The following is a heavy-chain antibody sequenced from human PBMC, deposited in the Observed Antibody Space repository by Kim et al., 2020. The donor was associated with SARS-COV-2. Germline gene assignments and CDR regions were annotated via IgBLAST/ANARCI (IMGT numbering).Heavy chain of an antibody. D-gene: IGHD2-21*02. CDR2: ISSSGSYV. CDR3: ARSGLCGGVCYPLGWFDP. CDR1: GFSFSTSS. V-gene: IGHV3-21*01. Sequence: GGSLRLSCAASGFSFSTSSMNWVRQAPGKGLEWVSSISSSGSYVYYADSVKGRFTISRDNARNSLYLQMNSLRAEDTAIYYCARSGLCGGVCYPLGWFDPWGQGTLVTVSS. J-gene: IGHJ5*02.